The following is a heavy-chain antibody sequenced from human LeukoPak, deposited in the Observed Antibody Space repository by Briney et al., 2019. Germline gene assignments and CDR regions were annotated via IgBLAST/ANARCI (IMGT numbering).Heavy chain of an antibody. Sequence: SETLSLTCTVSGGSISTYYWNWVRQPPGKGLEWIGYIYYSGATNYNPSLKSRVTISVDASKNQFSLKLSSVTAADTAVYYCARGVYIAAAQYGFWGQGTLVTVSS. J-gene: IGHJ4*02. D-gene: IGHD6-13*01. CDR1: GGSISTYY. CDR3: ARGVYIAAAQYGF. CDR2: IYYSGAT. V-gene: IGHV4-59*01.